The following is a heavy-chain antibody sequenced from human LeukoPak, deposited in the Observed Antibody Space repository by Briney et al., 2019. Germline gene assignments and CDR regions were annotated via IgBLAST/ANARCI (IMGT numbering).Heavy chain of an antibody. Sequence: PSQTLSLTCTVSGGSISSGGYYWSWIRQHPGKGLEWIGYIYYSGSTYYNPSLKSRVALSVDTSKNQFSLKLSSLTAADTAVYYCAKSREEIRGLDAFDIWGQGTMVTVSS. CDR2: IYYSGST. D-gene: IGHD5-24*01. CDR1: GGSISSGGYY. V-gene: IGHV4-31*03. CDR3: AKSREEIRGLDAFDI. J-gene: IGHJ3*02.